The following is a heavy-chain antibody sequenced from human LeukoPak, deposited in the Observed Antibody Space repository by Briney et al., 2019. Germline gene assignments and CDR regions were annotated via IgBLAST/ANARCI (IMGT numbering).Heavy chain of an antibody. J-gene: IGHJ4*02. V-gene: IGHV3-66*01. CDR2: IYTGGTT. Sequence: PGGSLRLSCAASGFSVSANYMTWVRQAPGRGLEWVSVIYTGGTTYSADSVKRRFTISRDNSKNMLYLQMNSLRVEDTALYYCARGGSSGYHLAQWGQGTLVTVSS. D-gene: IGHD3-22*01. CDR3: ARGGSSGYHLAQ. CDR1: GFSVSANY.